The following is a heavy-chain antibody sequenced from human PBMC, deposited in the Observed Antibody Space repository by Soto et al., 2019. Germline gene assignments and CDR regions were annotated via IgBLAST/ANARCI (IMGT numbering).Heavy chain of an antibody. CDR3: ARARTVLKGDSSGYSDY. V-gene: IGHV4-34*01. CDR1: GWYFSGYY. Sequence: SETLSLTCAVYGWYFSGYYWSWIRQPPGKGLEWIGEINHSGSTNYNPSLKSRVTISVDTSKNQFSLKLSSVTAADTAVYYCARARTVLKGDSSGYSDYWGQGTLVTVSS. CDR2: INHSGST. J-gene: IGHJ4*02. D-gene: IGHD3-22*01.